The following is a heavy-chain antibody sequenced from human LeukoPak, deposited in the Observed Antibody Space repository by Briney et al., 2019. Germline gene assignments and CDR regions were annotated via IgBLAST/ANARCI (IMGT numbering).Heavy chain of an antibody. D-gene: IGHD3-22*01. CDR1: GFTFSSYG. CDR3: ARDRVYYYDSSGYPYFDY. Sequence: GGSLRLSCAASGFTFSSYGMHWVRQAPGKGLEWAAVIWYDGSNKYYADSVKGRFTISRDNSKNTLYLQMNSLRAEDTAVYYCARDRVYYYDSSGYPYFDYWGQGTLVTVSS. V-gene: IGHV3-33*01. J-gene: IGHJ4*02. CDR2: IWYDGSNK.